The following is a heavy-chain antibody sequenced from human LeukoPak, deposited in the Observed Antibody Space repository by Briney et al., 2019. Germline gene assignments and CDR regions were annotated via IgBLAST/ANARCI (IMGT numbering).Heavy chain of an antibody. V-gene: IGHV1-18*01. Sequence: VASVKVSCKASGYTFTSYGISWVRQAPGQGLEWMGWISAYNGNTNFAQKLQGRVTMTTDTSTSAAYMELRSLRSDDTAVYYCARSDRVSNFDWLGVPRAFDYWGQGTLVTVSS. J-gene: IGHJ4*02. D-gene: IGHD3-9*01. CDR2: ISAYNGNT. CDR1: GYTFTSYG. CDR3: ARSDRVSNFDWLGVPRAFDY.